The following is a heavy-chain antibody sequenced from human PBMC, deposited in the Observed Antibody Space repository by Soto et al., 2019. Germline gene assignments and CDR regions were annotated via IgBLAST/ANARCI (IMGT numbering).Heavy chain of an antibody. CDR3: EREHSQQQLVTDYFDL. J-gene: IGHJ5*02. V-gene: IGHV1-18*01. CDR2: ISPYNGNT. CDR1: GYTFRNYG. D-gene: IGHD6-13*01. Sequence: QVQLVQSGAEVKKPGASVKVSCKASGYTFRNYGISWVRQAPGQGLEWMGWISPYNGNTHYEQNVQDRVSMTTDTFTNTAVMELRSLRSDDTAVYYCEREHSQQQLVTDYFDLWGQGTMVIVYS.